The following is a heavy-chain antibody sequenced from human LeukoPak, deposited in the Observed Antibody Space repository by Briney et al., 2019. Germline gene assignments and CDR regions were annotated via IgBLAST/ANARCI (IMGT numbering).Heavy chain of an antibody. Sequence: SVKVSCKTSGGTFSSYAISWVRQAPGQGLEWMGGIVPIFGTANYAQKFQGRVTMTEDTSTDTAYMELSSLRSEDTAVYYCATAFSGYYYDSSYWFDPWGQGTLVTVSS. D-gene: IGHD3-22*01. CDR1: GGTFSSYA. CDR2: IVPIFGTA. V-gene: IGHV1-69*06. J-gene: IGHJ5*02. CDR3: ATAFSGYYYDSSYWFDP.